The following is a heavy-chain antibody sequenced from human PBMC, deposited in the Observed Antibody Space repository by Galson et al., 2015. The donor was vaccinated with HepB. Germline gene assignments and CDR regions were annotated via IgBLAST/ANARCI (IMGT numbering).Heavy chain of an antibody. D-gene: IGHD6-19*01. V-gene: IGHV3-23*01. CDR2: ISSGGTST. CDR3: AKRVAYSSGWYRFDD. CDR1: GFTFSGYA. Sequence: SLRLSCAASGFTFSGYAMSWVRQAPGKGLEWISSISSGGTSTYYADSVKGRFTISRDNSKSTLYLQMNSLRAEDTAVYYCAKRVAYSSGWYRFDDWGQGTLVTVSS. J-gene: IGHJ4*02.